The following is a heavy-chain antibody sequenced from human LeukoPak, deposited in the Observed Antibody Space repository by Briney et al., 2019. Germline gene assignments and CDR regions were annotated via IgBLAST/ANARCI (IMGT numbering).Heavy chain of an antibody. CDR1: GFTFSSYS. CDR2: ISSSSSYI. D-gene: IGHD6-13*01. CDR3: AGDGAYSSSWYWDY. Sequence: GGSLRLSCAASGFTFSSYSMNWVRQAPGKGLEWVSSISSSSSYIYYADSVKGRFTISRDNAKNSLYLQMNSLRAEDTAVYYCAGDGAYSSSWYWDYWGQGTLVTVSS. J-gene: IGHJ4*02. V-gene: IGHV3-21*01.